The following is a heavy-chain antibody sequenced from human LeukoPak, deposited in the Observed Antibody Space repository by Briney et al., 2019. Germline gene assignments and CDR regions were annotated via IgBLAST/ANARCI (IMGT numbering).Heavy chain of an antibody. CDR1: GFTFSSSW. CDR2: IKQDGSEK. J-gene: IGHJ4*02. CDR3: ARPPPRRDGSGWNYFDY. Sequence: PGGSLRLSCAPSGFTFSSSWMSWVRQAPGKGLEWVANIKQDGSEKNYVDSVKGRFTISRDNAKNSLYLQMNSLRAEDTAVYYCARPPPRRDGSGWNYFDYWGQGTLVTVSS. V-gene: IGHV3-7*04. D-gene: IGHD6-19*01.